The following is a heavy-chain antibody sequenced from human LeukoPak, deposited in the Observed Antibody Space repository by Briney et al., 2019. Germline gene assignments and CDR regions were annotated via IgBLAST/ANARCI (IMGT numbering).Heavy chain of an antibody. CDR3: ARQIVSGSMGCDF. Sequence: ASVKVSCKASAYTFSGYYIHWGRQAPGQGPEWMGWINFNSGGKIFAEKFQDRVTMARDTSISTAYMELSRLRSDDTAVYYCARQIVSGSMGCDFWGQGTLVTVSS. V-gene: IGHV1-2*02. CDR2: INFNSGGK. J-gene: IGHJ4*02. D-gene: IGHD2-21*01. CDR1: AYTFSGYY.